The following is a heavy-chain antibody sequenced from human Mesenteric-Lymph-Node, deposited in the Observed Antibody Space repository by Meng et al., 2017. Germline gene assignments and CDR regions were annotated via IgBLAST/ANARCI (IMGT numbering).Heavy chain of an antibody. D-gene: IGHD6-19*01. Sequence: SETLSLTCTVSGGSISSSSYYWGWIRQPPGKGLEWIGSIYYSGSTYYNPSLKSRVTISVDTSKNQFSLKLSSVTAADTAVYYCARDGGIAVAGIFDYWGQGTLVTVSS. CDR1: GGSISSSSYY. CDR2: IYYSGST. CDR3: ARDGGIAVAGIFDY. J-gene: IGHJ4*02. V-gene: IGHV4-39*07.